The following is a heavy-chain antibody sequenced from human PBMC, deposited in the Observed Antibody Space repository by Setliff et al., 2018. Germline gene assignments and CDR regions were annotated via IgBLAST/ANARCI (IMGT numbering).Heavy chain of an antibody. CDR2: IFQSGIT. D-gene: IGHD5-12*01. CDR1: GFSITNGYY. CDR3: ARVGGLLVATMPFDY. V-gene: IGHV4-38-2*01. Sequence: PSETLSLTCAVSGFSITNGYYWGWIRQSPGKQLEWIGNIFQSGITFYNPSLKSRVTISLDPSQNQFSLKLRSVTAADTAVYFCARVGGLLVATMPFDYWGPGTLVTSPQ. J-gene: IGHJ4*02.